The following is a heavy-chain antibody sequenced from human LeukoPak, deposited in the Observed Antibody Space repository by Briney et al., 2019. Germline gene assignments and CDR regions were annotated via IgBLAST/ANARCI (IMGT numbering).Heavy chain of an antibody. CDR2: IKQDGSET. D-gene: IGHD3-3*01. V-gene: IGHV3-7*01. Sequence: GGSLRLSCAASGFTFSSFWMSWVRQAPGKGLEWVANIKQDGSETYYGDSVKGRFTISRDNAKKSLYLQMNSLRAEDTAVYYCARVYYDFWSDPQPVDYWGQGTLVTVSS. CDR3: ARVYYDFWSDPQPVDY. J-gene: IGHJ4*02. CDR1: GFTFSSFW.